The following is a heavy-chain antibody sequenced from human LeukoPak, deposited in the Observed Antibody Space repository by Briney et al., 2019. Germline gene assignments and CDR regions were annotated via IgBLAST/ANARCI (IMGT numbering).Heavy chain of an antibody. CDR2: ISAYNGNT. J-gene: IGHJ3*02. CDR1: GYTFTSYG. V-gene: IGHV1-18*01. D-gene: IGHD6-19*01. CDR3: ATGIAVFDAFDI. Sequence: ASVEVSCKASGYTFTSYGISWVRQAPGQGLEWMGWISAYNGNTNYAQKLQGRVTMTTDTSTSTAYMELRSLRSDDTAVYYCATGIAVFDAFDIWGQGTMVTVSS.